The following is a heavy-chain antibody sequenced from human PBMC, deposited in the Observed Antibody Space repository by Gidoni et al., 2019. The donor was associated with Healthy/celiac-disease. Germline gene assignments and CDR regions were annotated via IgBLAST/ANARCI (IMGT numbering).Heavy chain of an antibody. CDR3: ASPPGAYCGGDCYLFDY. CDR2: IYYSGRT. D-gene: IGHD2-21*02. V-gene: IGHV4-39*01. CDR1: GGSLSSSSYY. Sequence: QLQLQESGPGLVKPSETLSLTCTVSGGSLSSSSYYWGWIRQPPGKGLEWIGSIYYSGRTYYNPSLKSRVTISVDTSKNQFSLKLSSVTAADTAVYYCASPPGAYCGGDCYLFDYWGQGTLVTVSS. J-gene: IGHJ4*02.